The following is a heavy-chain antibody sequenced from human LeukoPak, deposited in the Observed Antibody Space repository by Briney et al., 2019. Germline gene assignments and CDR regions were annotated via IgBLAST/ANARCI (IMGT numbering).Heavy chain of an antibody. CDR2: MNPNSGNT. J-gene: IGHJ4*02. CDR1: GYTFTSYD. D-gene: IGHD2-2*01. CDR3: ARVVPRYCSSPSCYALDY. V-gene: IGHV1-8*01. Sequence: RASVKVSCKASGYTFTSYDINWVRQAPGQGLEWMGWMNPNSGNTGYAQKFQGRVTMTRNTSISTAYMELSSLRSEDTAVYYCARVVPRYCSSPSCYALDYWGQGTLVTVSS.